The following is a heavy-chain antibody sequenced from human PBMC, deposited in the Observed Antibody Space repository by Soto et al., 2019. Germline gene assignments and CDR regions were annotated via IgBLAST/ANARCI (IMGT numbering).Heavy chain of an antibody. V-gene: IGHV1-69*13. CDR2: IIPIFGTA. CDR1: GGTFSSYA. D-gene: IGHD3-9*01. J-gene: IGHJ6*02. Sequence: ASVXVSCKASGGTFSSYAISWVRQAPGQGLEWMGGIIPIFGTANYAQKFQGRATITADESTSTAYMELSSLRSEDTAVYYCARGGRGLRYFDWLLYGYYYGMDVWGQGTTVTVSS. CDR3: ARGGRGLRYFDWLLYGYYYGMDV.